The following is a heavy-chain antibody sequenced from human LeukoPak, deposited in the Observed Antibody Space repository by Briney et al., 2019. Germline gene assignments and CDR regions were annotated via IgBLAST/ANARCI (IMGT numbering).Heavy chain of an antibody. D-gene: IGHD1-1*01. V-gene: IGHV4-34*01. CDR3: ARGNHTYGYNPYGYLAFDY. CDR2: INHSGST. J-gene: IGHJ4*02. CDR1: GGSFSGYY. Sequence: PSETLSLTCAVYGGSFSGYYWSWIRQPPGKGLEWIGEINHSGSTNYNPSLKSRVTISVDTSKNQFSLKLSSVTAADTAVYYCARGNHTYGYNPYGYLAFDYWGQGTLVTVSS.